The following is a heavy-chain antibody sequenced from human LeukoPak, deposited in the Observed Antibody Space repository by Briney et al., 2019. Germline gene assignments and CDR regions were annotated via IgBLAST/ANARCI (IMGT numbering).Heavy chain of an antibody. D-gene: IGHD3-16*01. J-gene: IGHJ4*02. CDR3: VFSLGVLPDSPMRY. V-gene: IGHV3-23*01. CDR2: ISGSGGST. Sequence: GGSLRLSCAASGFTFSSYAMSWVRQAPGKGLEWVSAISGSGGSTYYADSVKGRFTISRDNSKNTLYLQMNSLRAEDTAVYYCVFSLGVLPDSPMRYWGQGTLVTVSS. CDR1: GFTFSSYA.